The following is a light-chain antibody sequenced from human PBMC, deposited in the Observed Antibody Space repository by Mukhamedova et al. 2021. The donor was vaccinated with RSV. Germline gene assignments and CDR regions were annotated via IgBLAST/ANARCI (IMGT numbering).Light chain of an antibody. J-gene: IGKJ3*01. Sequence: WYQRRVHGKPPKLLIYDVSNLDRGVPSRFSGSGSGTEFTLTISSLQPGDFALYYCQHFSSYPLSFGPGTKVDV. CDR3: QHFSSYPLS. V-gene: IGKV1-13*02. CDR2: DVS.